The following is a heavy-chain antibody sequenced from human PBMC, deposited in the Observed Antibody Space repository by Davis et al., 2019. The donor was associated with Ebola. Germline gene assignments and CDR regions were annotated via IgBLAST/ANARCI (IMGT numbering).Heavy chain of an antibody. J-gene: IGHJ5*02. V-gene: IGHV1-8*02. Sequence: ASVQVSCKASGDTFTSYDINWLRQATAQGLEWMGWMTPNSGNTGYAQKFQGRVTMTRNTSISTAYMELSSLRSENTAVYYCARGHDYSNYNTKLWFDPWGQGTLVTVSS. CDR3: ARGHDYSNYNTKLWFDP. D-gene: IGHD4-11*01. CDR2: MTPNSGNT. CDR1: GDTFTSYD.